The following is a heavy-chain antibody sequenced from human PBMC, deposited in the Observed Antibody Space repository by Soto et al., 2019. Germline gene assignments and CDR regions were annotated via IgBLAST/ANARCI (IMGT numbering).Heavy chain of an antibody. J-gene: IGHJ5*02. CDR1: GGSMSSYY. D-gene: IGHD3-10*01. CDR3: ARHSYYYGSTYGCWLDP. Sequence: SETLSLTCTVSGGSMSSYYWGWIRQPPGKGLEWIGSIYYSGSTYYNPSLKSRVTISVDTSKNQFSLKLSSVTAADTAVYYCARHSYYYGSTYGCWLDPWGQGTLVTVSS. V-gene: IGHV4-39*01. CDR2: IYYSGST.